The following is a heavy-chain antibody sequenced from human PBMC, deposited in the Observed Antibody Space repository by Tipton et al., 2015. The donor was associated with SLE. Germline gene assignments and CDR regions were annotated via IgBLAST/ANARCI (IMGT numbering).Heavy chain of an antibody. J-gene: IGHJ4*02. D-gene: IGHD4/OR15-4a*01. CDR3: ARVRSGTMAEFDY. CDR1: GGSISSSSYY. V-gene: IGHV4-39*07. CDR2: IYYSGST. Sequence: TLSLTCTVSGGSISSSSYYWGWIRQPPGKGLEWIGKIYYSGSTYYNPSLKSRVTISVDTSKNQFSLKLSSVTAADTAVYYCARVRSGTMAEFDYWGQGTLVTVSS.